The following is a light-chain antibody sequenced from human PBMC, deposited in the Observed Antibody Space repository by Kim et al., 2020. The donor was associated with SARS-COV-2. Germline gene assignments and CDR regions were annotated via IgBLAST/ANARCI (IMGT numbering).Light chain of an antibody. CDR1: NSNIGAGYD. CDR3: QSYDKILSASV. CDR2: GDS. V-gene: IGLV1-40*01. Sequence: RGNLCCPGSNSNIGAGYDVHWDQHFPGTGPRLLIFGDSNRPSGVSDRFSGPQSGPSASLAITGLQAEEDADYYRQSYDKILSASVFGGGTKVTVL. J-gene: IGLJ1*01.